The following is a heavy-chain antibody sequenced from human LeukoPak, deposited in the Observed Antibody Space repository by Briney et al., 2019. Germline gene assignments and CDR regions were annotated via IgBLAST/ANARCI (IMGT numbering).Heavy chain of an antibody. Sequence: ASVTVSCKASGGTFSSYAISWVRQAPGQGLEWMGGIIPIFGTANYAQKFQGRVTMTEDTSTDTAYMELSSLRSEDTAVYYCATAASVMVRGVIKYYFDYWGQGTLVTVSS. CDR1: GGTFSSYA. CDR3: ATAASVMVRGVIKYYFDY. D-gene: IGHD3-10*01. V-gene: IGHV1-69*06. J-gene: IGHJ4*02. CDR2: IIPIFGTA.